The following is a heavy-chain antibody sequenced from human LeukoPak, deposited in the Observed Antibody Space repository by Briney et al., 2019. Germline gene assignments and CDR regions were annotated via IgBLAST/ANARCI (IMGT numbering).Heavy chain of an antibody. CDR2: ISSSSSYI. V-gene: IGHV3-21*04. D-gene: IGHD1-26*01. J-gene: IGHJ3*02. Sequence: GGSLRLSCAASGFTFSSYSMNWVRQAPGKGLEWVSSISSSSSYIYYADSVKGRFTISRDNAKNSLYLQMNSLRAEDTALYYCARDVGGATYAFDIWGQGTMVTVSS. CDR3: ARDVGGATYAFDI. CDR1: GFTFSSYS.